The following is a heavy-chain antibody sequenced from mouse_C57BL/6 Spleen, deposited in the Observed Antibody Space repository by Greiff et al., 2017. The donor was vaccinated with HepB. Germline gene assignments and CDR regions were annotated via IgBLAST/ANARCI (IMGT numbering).Heavy chain of an antibody. Sequence: EVQLVESGEGLVKPGGSLKLSCAASGFTFSSYAMSWVRQTPEKRLEWVAYISSGGDYIYYADTVKGRFTISRDNARNTLYLQMSSLKSEDTAMYYCTRDRRDGYYFDYWGQGTTLTVSS. J-gene: IGHJ2*01. CDR2: ISSGGDYI. D-gene: IGHD2-3*01. CDR1: GFTFSSYA. CDR3: TRDRRDGYYFDY. V-gene: IGHV5-9-1*02.